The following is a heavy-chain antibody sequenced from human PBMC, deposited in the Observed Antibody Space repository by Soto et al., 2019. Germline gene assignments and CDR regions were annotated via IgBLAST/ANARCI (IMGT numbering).Heavy chain of an antibody. D-gene: IGHD2-21*02. J-gene: IGHJ5*02. V-gene: IGHV1-3*01. CDR3: AREYCGGDCYPNWFDP. Sequence: ASVKVSCKASGYTFTSYAMHWVRQAPGQRLEWMGWINAGNGNTKYSQKFQGRVTITRDTSARTAYMELRSLRSDDTAVYYCAREYCGGDCYPNWFDPWGQGTLVTVSS. CDR1: GYTFTSYA. CDR2: INAGNGNT.